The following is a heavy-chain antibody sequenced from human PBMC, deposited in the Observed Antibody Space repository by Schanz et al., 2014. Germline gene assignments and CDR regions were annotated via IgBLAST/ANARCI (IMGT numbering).Heavy chain of an antibody. D-gene: IGHD6-13*01. CDR1: GYTFNNHG. CDR3: ARDGEAAAGCDY. Sequence: QVQLVQSGAEVKKPGASVRLSCEASGYTFNNHGISWVRQAPGQGLEWMGWISVYHGHTNYAEKVHGRVTMTTDTSTSTVYMELSSLRSEDTAVYYCARDGEAAAGCDYWGQGTLVTVSS. CDR2: ISVYHGHT. V-gene: IGHV1-18*01. J-gene: IGHJ4*02.